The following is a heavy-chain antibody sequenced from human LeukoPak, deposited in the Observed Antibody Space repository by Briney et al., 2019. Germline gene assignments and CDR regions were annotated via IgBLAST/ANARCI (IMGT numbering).Heavy chain of an antibody. Sequence: PSQTLSLTCAVSGGSISSGCYSWSWIRQPPGKGLEWIGYIYHSGSTYYNPSLKSRVTISVDRSKNQFSLKLSSVTAADTAVYYCARVSLRSLFDYWGQGTLVTVSS. V-gene: IGHV4-30-2*01. CDR3: ARVSLRSLFDY. CDR2: IYHSGST. J-gene: IGHJ4*02. CDR1: GGSISSGCYS.